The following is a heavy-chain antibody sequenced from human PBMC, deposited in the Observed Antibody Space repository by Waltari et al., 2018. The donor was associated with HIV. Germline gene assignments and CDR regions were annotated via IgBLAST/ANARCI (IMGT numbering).Heavy chain of an antibody. Sequence: QVQLQESGPGLVKPSQTLSLTCTVSGGSISSGDYYWSWIRQPPGKGLEWIGYIYYSGSTYYNPSLKSRVTIAVDTSKNQFSLKLSSVTAADTAVYYCAREKDTCSGGSCYHWFDPWGQGTLVTVSS. CDR3: AREKDTCSGGSCYHWFDP. D-gene: IGHD2-15*01. CDR1: GGSISSGDYY. J-gene: IGHJ5*02. CDR2: IYYSGST. V-gene: IGHV4-30-4*01.